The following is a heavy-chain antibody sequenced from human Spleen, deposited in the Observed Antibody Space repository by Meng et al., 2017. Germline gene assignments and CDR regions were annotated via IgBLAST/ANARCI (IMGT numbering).Heavy chain of an antibody. Sequence: GGSLRLSCAASGFTFSSYVMHWVRQAPGKGLEWVTLISYDGSNGYYADSVKGRFTISRDNSKNTLYLQMNNLRDEDTAVYYCARVFSMAGTAYYYGMDDWGQGTMVTVSS. D-gene: IGHD1-7*01. CDR3: ARVFSMAGTAYYYGMDD. CDR2: ISYDGSNG. J-gene: IGHJ6*02. V-gene: IGHV3-30*03. CDR1: GFTFSSYV.